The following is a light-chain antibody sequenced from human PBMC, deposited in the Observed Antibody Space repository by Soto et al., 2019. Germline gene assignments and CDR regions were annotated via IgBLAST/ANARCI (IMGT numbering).Light chain of an antibody. CDR3: AAWDDSLNGRV. CDR1: SSNIGSKT. Sequence: QSVLTQPPSASGTPGQRVTISCSGSSSNIGSKTVNWYQQLSGTAPKLLIYSNNQRPSGVPDRFSCSKSGTSASLAISGLQSEDEADYYCAAWDDSLNGRVFGGGTKLTVL. V-gene: IGLV1-44*01. J-gene: IGLJ3*02. CDR2: SNN.